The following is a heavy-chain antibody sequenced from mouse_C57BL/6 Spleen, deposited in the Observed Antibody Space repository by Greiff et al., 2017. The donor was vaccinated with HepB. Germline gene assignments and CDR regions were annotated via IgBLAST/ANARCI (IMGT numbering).Heavy chain of an antibody. Sequence: VQLQQSGAELAKPGASVKLSCKASGYTFTSYWMHWVKQRPGQGLEWIGYINPSSGYTKYNQKFKGKATLTADKSSSTAYMQLSSLTYEDSAVYYCARHYDYDGAWFAYWGQGTLVTVSA. CDR2: INPSSGYT. CDR1: GYTFTSYW. V-gene: IGHV1-7*01. D-gene: IGHD2-4*01. CDR3: ARHYDYDGAWFAY. J-gene: IGHJ3*01.